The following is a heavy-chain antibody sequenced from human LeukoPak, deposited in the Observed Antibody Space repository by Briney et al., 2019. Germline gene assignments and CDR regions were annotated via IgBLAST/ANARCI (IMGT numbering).Heavy chain of an antibody. V-gene: IGHV3-9*03. CDR3: AKDRKDIVVDGAFDY. CDR2: ISWNSGSI. Sequence: GGSLRLSCAASGFTFDDYAMHWVRQAPGKGLVWGTDISWNSGSIGYADSVKGRFTISRDNAKNALYLQMNSLRAEDMALYYCAKDRKDIVVDGAFDYWGQGTLVTVSS. CDR1: GFTFDDYA. J-gene: IGHJ4*02. D-gene: IGHD2-2*01.